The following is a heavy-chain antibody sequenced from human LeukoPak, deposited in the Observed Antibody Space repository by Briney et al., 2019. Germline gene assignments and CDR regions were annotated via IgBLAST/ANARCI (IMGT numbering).Heavy chain of an antibody. D-gene: IGHD6-25*01. CDR1: GFTFSRYW. J-gene: IGHJ3*02. CDR2: IRQDGSEK. Sequence: QAGGSLRLSCAASGFTFSRYWMSWVRQAPGKGLEWVANIRQDGSEKHYLDSVKGRITISRDNAKNSLYLQMNSLRAEDTAVYYCARWGSESPDDAFDIWGQGTMVTVSS. CDR3: ARWGSESPDDAFDI. V-gene: IGHV3-7*01.